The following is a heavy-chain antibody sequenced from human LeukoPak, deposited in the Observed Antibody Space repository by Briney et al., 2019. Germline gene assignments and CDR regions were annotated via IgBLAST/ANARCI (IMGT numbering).Heavy chain of an antibody. CDR1: GGTFSSYA. V-gene: IGHV1-69*13. CDR2: IIPIFGTA. J-gene: IGHJ4*02. CDR3: ASSSSGYYSAAGY. D-gene: IGHD3-22*01. Sequence: ASVKVSCKASGGTFSSYAISWVQQAPGQGLEWMGGIIPIFGTANYAQKFQGRVTITADESTSTAYMELSSLRSEDTAVYYCASSSSGYYSAAGYWGQGTLVTVSS.